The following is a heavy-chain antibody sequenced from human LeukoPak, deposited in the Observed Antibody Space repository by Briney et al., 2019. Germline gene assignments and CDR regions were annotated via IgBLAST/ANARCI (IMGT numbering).Heavy chain of an antibody. CDR2: ISAYNGNT. CDR3: ARAGLAYDFWSGYFGPPDFDY. Sequence: ASVKVSCKASGYTFTSYGISWVRQAPGQGLEWMGWISAYNGNTNYAQKLQGRVTMTTDTSTSTAYMELRSLGSDDTAVYYCARAGLAYDFWSGYFGPPDFDYWGQGTLVTVSS. J-gene: IGHJ4*02. CDR1: GYTFTSYG. D-gene: IGHD3-3*01. V-gene: IGHV1-18*01.